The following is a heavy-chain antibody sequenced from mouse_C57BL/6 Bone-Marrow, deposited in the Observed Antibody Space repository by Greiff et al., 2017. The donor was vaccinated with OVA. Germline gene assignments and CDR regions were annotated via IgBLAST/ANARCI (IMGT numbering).Heavy chain of an antibody. CDR1: GYTFTDYY. V-gene: IGHV1-19*01. J-gene: IGHJ4*01. D-gene: IGHD1-1*01. Sequence: EVQLQQSGPVLVKPGASVKMSCKASGYTFTDYYMNWVKQSHGKSLEWIGVINPYNGGTSYNQKFKGKATLTVDKSSSTAYMELNSLTSEDSAVYYCAIYYYGSSPLVYWGQGTSVTVSS. CDR3: AIYYYGSSPLVY. CDR2: INPYNGGT.